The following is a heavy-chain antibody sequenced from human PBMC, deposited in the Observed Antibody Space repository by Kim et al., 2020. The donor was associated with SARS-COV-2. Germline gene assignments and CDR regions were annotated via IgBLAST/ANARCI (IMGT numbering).Heavy chain of an antibody. Sequence: ASVKVSCKASGYTFTSYYMHWVRQAPGQGLEWMGIINPSGGSTSYAQKFQGRVTMTRDTSTSTVYMELSSLRSEDTAVYYCARSGLPAAMKGNAFDIWGQGTMVTVSS. CDR2: INPSGGST. D-gene: IGHD2-2*01. J-gene: IGHJ3*02. CDR3: ARSGLPAAMKGNAFDI. CDR1: GYTFTSYY. V-gene: IGHV1-46*01.